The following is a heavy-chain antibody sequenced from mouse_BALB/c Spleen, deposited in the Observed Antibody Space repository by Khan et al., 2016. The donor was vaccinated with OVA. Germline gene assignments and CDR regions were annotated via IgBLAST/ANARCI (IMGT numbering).Heavy chain of an antibody. J-gene: IGHJ4*01. D-gene: IGHD2-12*01. Sequence: EVQLVESGPGLVKPSQSLSLTCTVTGYSITSDYAWNWIRQFPGNKLEWMGYISSTGSTRYNPSLKSRISITRDISKNQFFLQLKSVTTEDTATYYCARSLYYSYGYALDCWGRGTSVTVSS. V-gene: IGHV3-2*02. CDR1: GYSITSDYA. CDR3: ARSLYYSYGYALDC. CDR2: ISSTGST.